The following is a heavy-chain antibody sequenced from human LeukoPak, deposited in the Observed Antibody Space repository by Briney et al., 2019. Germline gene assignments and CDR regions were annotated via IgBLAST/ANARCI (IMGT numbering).Heavy chain of an antibody. Sequence: GGSLRLSCAASGFTFTSYAMDWVRQAPGKGLEWVSAISGSGGSTYYADSVKGRFTISRDNSKTTLFLQMNSLRAEDTAVYYCAKDLHDYGNYVGWFDSWGQGTLVTVSS. V-gene: IGHV3-23*01. CDR1: GFTFTSYA. CDR2: ISGSGGST. D-gene: IGHD4-11*01. CDR3: AKDLHDYGNYVGWFDS. J-gene: IGHJ5*01.